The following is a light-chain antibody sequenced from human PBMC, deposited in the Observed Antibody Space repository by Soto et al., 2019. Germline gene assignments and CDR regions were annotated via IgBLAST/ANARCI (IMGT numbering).Light chain of an antibody. CDR1: SSDVGGYNY. CDR2: DVS. V-gene: IGLV2-14*01. CDR3: SSYTSSSTLRYV. J-gene: IGLJ1*01. Sequence: QSVLTQPASVSGSPGQSITISCTGTSSDVGGYNYVSWYQQHPGKAPKLMIYDVSNRPSGVSNRISGYTSGNTASLTISGLQAEHADDSYCSSYTSSSTLRYVFGTGTKLTVL.